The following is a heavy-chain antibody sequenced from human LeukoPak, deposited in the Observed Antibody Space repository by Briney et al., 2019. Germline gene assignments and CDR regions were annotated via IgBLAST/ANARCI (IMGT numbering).Heavy chain of an antibody. J-gene: IGHJ5*02. V-gene: IGHV3-21*01. Sequence: GGSLRLSCEGSGFSLSSYSMHWVRQAPGKGLEWVSSISGTSKYIHYSDSVKGRFTISRDNSKNSFYLQMNSLRAEDTAVYYCAKGTSPWGQGTLVTVSS. CDR2: ISGTSKYI. CDR1: GFSLSSYS. CDR3: AKGTSP. D-gene: IGHD1-1*01.